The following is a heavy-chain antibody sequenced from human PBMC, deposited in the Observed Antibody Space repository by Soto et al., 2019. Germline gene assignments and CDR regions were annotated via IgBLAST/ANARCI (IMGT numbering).Heavy chain of an antibody. CDR1: EFTFSSYA. D-gene: IGHD2-2*01. V-gene: IGHV3-23*01. J-gene: IGHJ4*02. CDR3: AKDLQGVLPDAFDY. CDR2: INGSGDKT. Sequence: PGGSLRLSCAASEFTFSSYAMTWVRQAPGKGLEWVSGINGSGDKTYYADSVKGRFTISRDSSKNTLYLQMNSLRVDDTAVYYCAKDLQGVLPDAFDYWGQGTLVTVSS.